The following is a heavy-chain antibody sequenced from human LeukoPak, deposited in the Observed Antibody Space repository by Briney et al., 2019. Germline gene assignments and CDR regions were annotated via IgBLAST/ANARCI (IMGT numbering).Heavy chain of an antibody. CDR1: GFTFSSYS. D-gene: IGHD3-10*01. V-gene: IGHV3-48*01. CDR2: ISSSSTI. J-gene: IGHJ4*02. CDR3: ARDYSPYYHGSGPDY. Sequence: PGGSLRLSCAASGFTFSSYSMNWVRQAPGKGLEWVSYISSSSTIYYADSVKGRFTISRDNSKNTLYLQLNSLRAEDTAVYFCARDYSPYYHGSGPDYWGQGTLVTVSS.